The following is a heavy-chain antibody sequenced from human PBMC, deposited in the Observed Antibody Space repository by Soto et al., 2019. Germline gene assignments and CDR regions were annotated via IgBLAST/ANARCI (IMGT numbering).Heavy chain of an antibody. Sequence: QVHFVQSGAEVKKPGASVKVSCKASGYTFSGHAIHWLRQAPGQRPEWLGWINAGNSKTYYSEKFEGRVTFTRDTVATTVNMELTSRTSEDTAVYYCGRDQSGTGYYVDWFDPWGQGTLVTVSS. D-gene: IGHD3-10*02. CDR3: GRDQSGTGYYVDWFDP. CDR2: INAGNSKT. V-gene: IGHV1-3*01. J-gene: IGHJ5*02. CDR1: GYTFSGHA.